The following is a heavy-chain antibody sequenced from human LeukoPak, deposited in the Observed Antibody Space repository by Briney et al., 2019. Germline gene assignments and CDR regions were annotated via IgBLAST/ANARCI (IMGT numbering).Heavy chain of an antibody. Sequence: SETLSLTCAVSGGSISSSNWWSWVRQPPGKGLEWIGEIYHSGSTNYNPSLKSRVTISADKSKNQFSLKLSSVTAADTAVYYCARLYSSSLLDYWGQGTLVTVSS. CDR2: IYHSGST. CDR3: ARLYSSSLLDY. D-gene: IGHD6-6*01. J-gene: IGHJ4*02. V-gene: IGHV4-4*02. CDR1: GGSISSSNW.